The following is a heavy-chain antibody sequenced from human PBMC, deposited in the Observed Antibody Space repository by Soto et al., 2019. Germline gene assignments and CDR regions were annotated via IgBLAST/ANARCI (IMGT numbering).Heavy chain of an antibody. CDR1: NGSFSVYY. V-gene: IGHV4-34*01. CDR3: ARDSTRRGACDI. D-gene: IGHD2-2*01. CDR2: INHSGST. J-gene: IGHJ3*02. Sequence: ETLSLTCAVYNGSFSVYYWTWIRQPPGKGLEWIGEINHSGSTNYNPSLKSRVTISVDTSKNQFSLKLSSVTAADTAVYYCARDSTRRGACDIWGQGTMVTVSS.